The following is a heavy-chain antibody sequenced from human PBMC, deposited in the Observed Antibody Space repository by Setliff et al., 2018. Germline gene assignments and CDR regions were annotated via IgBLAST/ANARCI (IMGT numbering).Heavy chain of an antibody. J-gene: IGHJ4*02. CDR1: GGSINEANYY. Sequence: SETLSLTCTVSGGSINEANYYWSWIRQPAGKGLEWIGHIYTRGSTNYNPSLKSRVTISVDTSKNQFSLKLSSVTAADTAVYYCARWRVREGYNWWGQGTLVTVSS. CDR3: ARWRVREGYNW. CDR2: IYTRGST. D-gene: IGHD5-12*01. V-gene: IGHV4-61*09.